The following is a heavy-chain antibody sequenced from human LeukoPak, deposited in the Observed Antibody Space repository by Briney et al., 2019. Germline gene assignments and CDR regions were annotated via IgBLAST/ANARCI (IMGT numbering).Heavy chain of an antibody. J-gene: IGHJ4*02. Sequence: GGSLRLSCAASGFTLSSYAMSWVRQAPGKGLDWVSYISFSGSTIYYADSVKGRFIISRDTAKNSLYLQMNSLRAEDTAVYYCVRGMGGGVSNFDYWGQGTLVTVSS. CDR3: VRGMGGGVSNFDY. V-gene: IGHV3-48*04. CDR1: GFTLSSYA. CDR2: ISFSGSTI. D-gene: IGHD3-16*01.